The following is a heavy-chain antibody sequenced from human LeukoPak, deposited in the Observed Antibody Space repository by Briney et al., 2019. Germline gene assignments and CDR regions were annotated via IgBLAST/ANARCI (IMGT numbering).Heavy chain of an antibody. CDR2: ISSSGDNT. D-gene: IGHD5-12*01. J-gene: IGHJ4*02. CDR3: AREERRLAIGY. CDR1: GFIFSNYA. Sequence: PGGSLRLSCAASGFIFSNYAMHWVRQAPGKGLEYVSAISSSGDNTYYANSVKGRFTISRDNSKNTLFLQMGSLRAEDMAVYYCAREERRLAIGYWGRGTLVTVSS. V-gene: IGHV3-64*01.